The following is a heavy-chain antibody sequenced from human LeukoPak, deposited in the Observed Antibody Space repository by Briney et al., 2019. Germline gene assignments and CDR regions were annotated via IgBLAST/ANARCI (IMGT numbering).Heavy chain of an antibody. D-gene: IGHD1-26*01. CDR1: GFTFSSYS. J-gene: IGHJ4*02. CDR3: ARDRVGGATRD. CDR2: ISSSSSYI. Sequence: GGSLRLSCAASGFTFSSYSMNWVRQAPGKGLEWVSSISSSSSYIYYADSVKGRFTISRDNAKNSLYLQMNSLRAEDTAVYYCARDRVGGATRDWGQGTLVTVSS. V-gene: IGHV3-21*01.